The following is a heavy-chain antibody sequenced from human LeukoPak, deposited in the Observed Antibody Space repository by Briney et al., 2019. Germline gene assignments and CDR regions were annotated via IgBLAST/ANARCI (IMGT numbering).Heavy chain of an antibody. V-gene: IGHV1-69*06. Sequence: GASVKVSCKASGGTFSSYAISWVRQAPGQGLEWMGGIIPIFGTANYAQKFQGRVTITADKSTSTAYMELSSLRSEDTAVYYCARGRYWDVVSAWNPYYYYMDVWGKGTTVTVSS. J-gene: IGHJ6*03. CDR3: ARGRYWDVVSAWNPYYYYMDV. CDR2: IIPIFGTA. CDR1: GGTFSSYA. D-gene: IGHD2-15*01.